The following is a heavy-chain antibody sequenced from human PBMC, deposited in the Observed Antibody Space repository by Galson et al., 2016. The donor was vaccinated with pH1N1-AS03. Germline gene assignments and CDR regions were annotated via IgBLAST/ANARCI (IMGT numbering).Heavy chain of an antibody. J-gene: IGHJ4*02. V-gene: IGHV3-21*03. Sequence: SLRLSCAASGFTFSGYSMNWSRQAPGKGLEWVSSISRSSTYIYYADSAKGRFTISRDNAKNSLFLQMHSLRAEDTAVYYCARTFPGRVVVVAAAMQEGPDYWGQGALVTVSS. CDR2: ISRSSTYI. CDR1: GFTFSGYS. D-gene: IGHD2-2*01. CDR3: ARTFPGRVVVVAAAMQEGPDY.